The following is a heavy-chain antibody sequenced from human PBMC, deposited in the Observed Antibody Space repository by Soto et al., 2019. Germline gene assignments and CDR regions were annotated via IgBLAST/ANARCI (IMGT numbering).Heavy chain of an antibody. CDR2: IGTSGSYI. Sequence: GGSLRLSCAVSGFIFSRYSMNWVRQAPGKGLEWVSSIGTSGSYIYDTDYVKGRFTISRDNTKDSLYLQMNSLRAEDTAIYYCARGSAFIGLDYWGQGT. J-gene: IGHJ4*02. CDR1: GFIFSRYS. V-gene: IGHV3-21*01. D-gene: IGHD1-26*01. CDR3: ARGSAFIGLDY.